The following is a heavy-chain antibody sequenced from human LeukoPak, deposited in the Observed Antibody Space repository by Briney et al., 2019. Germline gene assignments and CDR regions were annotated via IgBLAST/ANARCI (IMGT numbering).Heavy chain of an antibody. Sequence: GRSLRLSCAASGFTFSSYGMHWVRQAPGKGLEWVAVIWCDGSNKYYPDSVQGRFTISRDNSKNTLYLQVNSLRAEDTAVYYCARDRSMSGWYIDRWGRGTLVTVSS. CDR2: IWCDGSNK. CDR3: ARDRSMSGWYIDR. CDR1: GFTFSSYG. J-gene: IGHJ2*01. D-gene: IGHD2/OR15-2a*01. V-gene: IGHV3-33*01.